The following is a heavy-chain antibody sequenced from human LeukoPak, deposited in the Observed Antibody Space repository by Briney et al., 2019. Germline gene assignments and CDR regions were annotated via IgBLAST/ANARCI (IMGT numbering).Heavy chain of an antibody. CDR3: AKDVGIVVVVAATDY. J-gene: IGHJ4*02. V-gene: IGHV3-74*01. CDR2: INSDGSST. CDR1: GFTFSSYW. Sequence: PGGSLRLSCAASGFTFSSYWMHWVRQAPGKGLVWVSRINSDGSSTSYADSVKGRFTISRDNAKNTLYLQMNSLRAEDTAVYYCAKDVGIVVVVAATDYWGQGTLVTVSS. D-gene: IGHD2-15*01.